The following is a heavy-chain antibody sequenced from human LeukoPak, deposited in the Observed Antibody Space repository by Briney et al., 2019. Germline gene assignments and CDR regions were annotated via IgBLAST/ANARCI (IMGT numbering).Heavy chain of an antibody. J-gene: IGHJ4*02. CDR3: ARDWSNGYSVSHYFGF. CDR2: ISHSGST. Sequence: SKTLSLTCTVSSYSISSGYYWGWIRQPPGKGLEWIGSISHSGSTYYNPSLKSRVTISVDTSKTQFSLNVSSATAADTAVYYCARDWSNGYSVSHYFGFWGQGTLVSVSS. V-gene: IGHV4-38-2*02. CDR1: SYSISSGYY. D-gene: IGHD3-22*01.